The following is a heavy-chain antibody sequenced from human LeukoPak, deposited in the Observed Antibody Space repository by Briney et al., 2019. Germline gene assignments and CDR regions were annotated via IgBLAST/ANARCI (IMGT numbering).Heavy chain of an antibody. V-gene: IGHV3-23*01. Sequence: PGGSLGLSCAASGFTFSAYAMSWVRLAPGKGLEWVAGISGSGAGTYYADSVKGRFTISRDNSKNTLDLQMNSLRAGDTAVYYCAKGSTAFGSSWYGKAYYYMDVWGKGTTVTVSS. CDR3: AKGSTAFGSSWYGKAYYYMDV. D-gene: IGHD2-15*01. CDR2: ISGSGAGT. CDR1: GFTFSAYA. J-gene: IGHJ6*03.